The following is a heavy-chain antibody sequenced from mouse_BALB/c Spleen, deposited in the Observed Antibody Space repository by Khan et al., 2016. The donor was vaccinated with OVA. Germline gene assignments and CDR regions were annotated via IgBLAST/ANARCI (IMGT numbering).Heavy chain of an antibody. V-gene: IGHV2-2*01. CDR3: ARKRGVHYNMDF. CDR1: GFSLTNYG. CDR2: IWSGGNT. Sequence: QVQLKQSGPGLVQPSQSLSITCTVSGFSLTNYGVHWIRQSPGRGLEWLGLIWSGGNTDYNAAFISRLTISKDNTKSQVFFQMNSLQADDTAIYYCARKRGVHYNMDFWGQGISVTVSS. J-gene: IGHJ4*01.